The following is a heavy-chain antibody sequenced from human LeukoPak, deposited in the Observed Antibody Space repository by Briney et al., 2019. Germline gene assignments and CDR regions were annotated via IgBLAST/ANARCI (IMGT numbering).Heavy chain of an antibody. Sequence: GGSLRLSCAASGFTLSSYAMSWVRQAPGKGLEWVSAISDTGNTYHADSVKGRYTISTDSSKKTLFLQMNRLRPEDAAVYYCAKAPVTTCRGAFCYPFDYWGLGTLVTVSS. CDR2: ISDTGNT. CDR1: GFTLSSYA. V-gene: IGHV3-23*01. D-gene: IGHD2-15*01. CDR3: AKAPVTTCRGAFCYPFDY. J-gene: IGHJ4*02.